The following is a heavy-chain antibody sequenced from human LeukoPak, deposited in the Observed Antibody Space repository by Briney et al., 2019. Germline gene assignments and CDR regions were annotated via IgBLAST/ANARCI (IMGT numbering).Heavy chain of an antibody. D-gene: IGHD1-1*01. J-gene: IGHJ4*02. CDR1: GFIFNSYW. Sequence: PGGSLRLSCAASGFIFNSYWMSWIRQAPGKGLEWVANIKQDGSDKYYVDSVKGRFTISRDSAKNSLYLQMNSLRAKDTAVYYCAREGTGTFDYWGQGTLVTVSS. V-gene: IGHV3-7*04. CDR3: AREGTGTFDY. CDR2: IKQDGSDK.